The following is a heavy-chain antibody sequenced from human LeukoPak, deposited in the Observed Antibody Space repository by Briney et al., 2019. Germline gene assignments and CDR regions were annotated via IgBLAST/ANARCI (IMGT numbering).Heavy chain of an antibody. D-gene: IGHD2-15*01. V-gene: IGHV3-23*01. Sequence: GGSLRLSCAASGFTFSSYAMSWVRQAPGKGLEWVSGISGSGGGTYYADSVKGRFTIPRDNSKNTLYLQMNSLRAEDTAVYYCAREGAVVTATRYYFDSWGQGTLVTVSS. CDR1: GFTFSSYA. J-gene: IGHJ4*02. CDR3: AREGAVVTATRYYFDS. CDR2: ISGSGGGT.